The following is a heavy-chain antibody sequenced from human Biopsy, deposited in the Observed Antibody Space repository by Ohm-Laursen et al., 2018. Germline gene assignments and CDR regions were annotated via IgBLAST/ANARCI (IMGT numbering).Heavy chain of an antibody. CDR2: ITGVGGVA. CDR1: GFTFSSHA. D-gene: IGHD5-18*01. Sequence: SLRLSCAASGFTFSSHAMSWVRQAPGKGLNWVSVITGVGGVAYYADPVKGRFTVSRDNSMNTMFLQMNSLRAQDAGTYYCAKWGTSMALYHFYGMDVWGQGTTVSVSS. J-gene: IGHJ6*02. CDR3: AKWGTSMALYHFYGMDV. V-gene: IGHV3-23*01.